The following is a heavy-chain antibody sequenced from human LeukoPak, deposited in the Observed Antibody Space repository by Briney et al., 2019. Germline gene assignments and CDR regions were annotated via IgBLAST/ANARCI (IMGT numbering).Heavy chain of an antibody. V-gene: IGHV4-59*01. Sequence: SETLSLTCTVSGGCISPYFWSWIRQPPGKGLEWIGYISYTGSTIYSPSLKSRVTISVDTSKNQFSLQLTSVTAADTAVYYCARDDYRGVTNFDPWGQGTLVTVSS. J-gene: IGHJ5*02. CDR1: GGCISPYF. CDR2: ISYTGST. CDR3: ARDDYRGVTNFDP. D-gene: IGHD3-10*01.